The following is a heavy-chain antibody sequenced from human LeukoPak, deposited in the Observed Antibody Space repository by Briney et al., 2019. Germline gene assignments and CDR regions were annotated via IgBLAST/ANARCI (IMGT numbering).Heavy chain of an antibody. D-gene: IGHD2-21*02. CDR1: GGTFSSYA. Sequence: SVKVSCKASGGTFSSYAISWVRQAPGQGPEWMGGIIPIFGTANYAQKFQGRVTITAVESMSTAYMELSSLRSEDTAVYYCARGWLAETTVVTPYNYWGRGTLVTVSS. CDR3: ARGWLAETTVVTPYNY. CDR2: IIPIFGTA. V-gene: IGHV1-69*01. J-gene: IGHJ4*02.